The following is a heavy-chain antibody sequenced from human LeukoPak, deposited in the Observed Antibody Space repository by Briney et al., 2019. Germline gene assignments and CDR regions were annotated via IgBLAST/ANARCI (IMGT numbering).Heavy chain of an antibody. J-gene: IGHJ6*03. V-gene: IGHV3-53*01. CDR1: GFTVSSNY. CDR2: IYSGGST. D-gene: IGHD5-24*01. CDR3: ARGVDVEMATIRYYYYYMDV. Sequence: GGSLRLSCAASGFTVSSNYMSWVRQAPGKGLGWVSVIYSGGSTYYADSVKGRFTISRDNSKNTLYLQMNSLRAEDTAVYYCARGVDVEMATIRYYYYYMDVWGKGTTVTVSS.